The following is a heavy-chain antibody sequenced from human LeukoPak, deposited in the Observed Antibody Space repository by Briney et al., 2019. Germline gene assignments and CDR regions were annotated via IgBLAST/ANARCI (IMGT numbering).Heavy chain of an antibody. CDR3: ARGPNYYSSESYDY. Sequence: SETLSLTCTVSGDSISSYYWSWIRQPPGKGLEWIGYIYYIGSTNYNPSLKSRVTISVDTSKKQFSLKLSSVTAADTAVYYCARGPNYYSSESYDYWGQGTLVTVSS. J-gene: IGHJ4*02. D-gene: IGHD3-10*01. CDR2: IYYIGST. V-gene: IGHV4-59*01. CDR1: GDSISSYY.